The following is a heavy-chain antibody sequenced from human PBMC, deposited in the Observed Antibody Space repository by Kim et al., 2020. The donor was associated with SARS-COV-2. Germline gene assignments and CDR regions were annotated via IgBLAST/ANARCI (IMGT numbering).Heavy chain of an antibody. CDR3: ARDPGNHYNASGYFFSTFDI. D-gene: IGHD3-22*01. CDR1: GDSITRNY. J-gene: IGHJ3*02. V-gene: IGHV4-59*01. CDR2: MFHGGSP. Sequence: SETLSLTCTVSGDSITRNYWTWIRQPPGKGLEWIGYMFHGGSPNYNPSLKSRVTISVDTSKNQFSLKLRSVTAADTAVYFCARDPGNHYNASGYFFSTFDIWGQGTVVTVSS.